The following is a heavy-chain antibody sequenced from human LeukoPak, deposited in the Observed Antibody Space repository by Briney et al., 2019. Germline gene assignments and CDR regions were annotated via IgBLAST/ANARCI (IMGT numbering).Heavy chain of an antibody. CDR1: GGTFISYA. J-gene: IGHJ4*02. CDR2: IIPIFGTA. V-gene: IGHV1-69*05. D-gene: IGHD7-27*01. CDR3: VRTPPNWGADF. Sequence: GASVKVSCKASGGTFISYAISWVRQAPGQGLEWMGGIIPIFGTANYAQKFQGRVTMTRDTSTGTAYLELSSLRSEDSAVYYCVRTPPNWGADFWGQGTLVTVSS.